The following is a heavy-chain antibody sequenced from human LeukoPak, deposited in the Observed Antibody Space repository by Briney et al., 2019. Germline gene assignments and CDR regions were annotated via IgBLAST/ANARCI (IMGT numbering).Heavy chain of an antibody. CDR3: ARHFRDILTGLDQWVDS. V-gene: IGHV4-39*01. Sequence: SETLSLTCTVSGVSISSSNSYWGWIRQPPGKGLEWIGSIYYSGSTYYNPSLKSRVTISVDTSKNQFSLKLSSVTAADTAVYYCARHFRDILTGLDQWVDSRGQGTLVTVSS. CDR2: IYYSGST. CDR1: GVSISSSNSY. J-gene: IGHJ4*02. D-gene: IGHD3-9*01.